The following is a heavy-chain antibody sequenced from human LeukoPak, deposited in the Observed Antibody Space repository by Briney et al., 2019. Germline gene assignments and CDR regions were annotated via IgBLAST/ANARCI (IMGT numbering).Heavy chain of an antibody. CDR1: GGSISSGDYY. D-gene: IGHD3-22*01. V-gene: IGHV4-30-4*01. CDR2: IYYSGST. Sequence: PSQTLSLTCTVSGGSISSGDYYWSWIRQPPGKGLEWIGYIYYSGSTCYNPSLKSRVTISVDTSKNQFSLKLSSVTAADTAVYYCAREWWYYDSSGYYYYYGMDVWGQGTTVTVSS. CDR3: AREWWYYDSSGYYYYYGMDV. J-gene: IGHJ6*02.